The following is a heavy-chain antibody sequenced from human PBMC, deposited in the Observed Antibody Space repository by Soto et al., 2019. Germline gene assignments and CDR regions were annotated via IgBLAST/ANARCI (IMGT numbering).Heavy chain of an antibody. CDR3: ARDWLAPLPEHYGMAV. V-gene: IGHV1-18*01. CDR2: ISAYNGNT. Sequence: ASVKVSFKASGYTFTSYGISWVRQAPGQGLERMGWISAYNGNTNYAQKLQGRVTMTTDTSTSTAYMELRSLRSDDTAVYYCARDWLAPLPEHYGMAVWGQGTTVTVSS. CDR1: GYTFTSYG. J-gene: IGHJ6*02. D-gene: IGHD5-12*01.